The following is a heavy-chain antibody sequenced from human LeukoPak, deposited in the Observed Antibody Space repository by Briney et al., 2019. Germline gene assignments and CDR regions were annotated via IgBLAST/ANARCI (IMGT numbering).Heavy chain of an antibody. J-gene: IGHJ4*02. CDR1: GFTVSSNY. CDR2: IYSGGST. CDR3: ARGVRYSSGWYYFDY. V-gene: IGHV3-66*01. Sequence: GGSLRLSCAASGFTVSSNYMSWVRQAPGKGLEWVSVIYSGGSTYYADSVKDRFTISRDNSKNTLHLQMNSLRAEDTAVYYCARGVRYSSGWYYFDYWGQGTLVTVSS. D-gene: IGHD6-19*01.